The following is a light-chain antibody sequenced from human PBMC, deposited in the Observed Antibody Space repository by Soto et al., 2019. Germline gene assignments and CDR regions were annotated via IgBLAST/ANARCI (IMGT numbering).Light chain of an antibody. V-gene: IGLV1-44*01. Sequence: QPVLTQPPSASGTPGQRVTISCSRSSSDIGSNTVNWYQQLPRTAPKLLIYYNNQRPSGVPDRFSGSKSGTSASLAIRGLQSEDEADYFCAAWDDSLSGVVFGGGTKVTVL. CDR1: SSDIGSNT. CDR3: AAWDDSLSGVV. CDR2: YNN. J-gene: IGLJ2*01.